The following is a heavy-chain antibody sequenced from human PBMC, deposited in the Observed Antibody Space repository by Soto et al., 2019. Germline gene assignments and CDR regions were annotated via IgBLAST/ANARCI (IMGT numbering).Heavy chain of an antibody. J-gene: IGHJ6*02. CDR1: GGTFSSYA. V-gene: IGHV1-69*13. CDR2: IIPIFGTA. D-gene: IGHD2-15*01. Sequence: SVKVSCKASGGTFSSYAISWVRQAPGQGLEWMGGIIPIFGTANYAQKFQGRVTITADESTSTAYMELSSLRSEDTAVYYCARDKYCSGGSCQGHYYYYGMDVWGQGTTVTVSS. CDR3: ARDKYCSGGSCQGHYYYYGMDV.